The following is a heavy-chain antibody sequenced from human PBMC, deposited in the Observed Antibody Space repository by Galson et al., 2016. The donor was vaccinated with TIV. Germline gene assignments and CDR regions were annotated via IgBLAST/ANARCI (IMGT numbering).Heavy chain of an antibody. V-gene: IGHV3-11*01. J-gene: IGHJ4*02. CDR1: GFVFNDYY. CDR3: TRGVFSAV. Sequence: SLRLSCAGSGFVFNDYYMNWMRQSPGKGPEWLAHISSSGSSIFYADSVRGRFTISRDNVKKLVFLQMNTLRADDTALYYCTRGVFSAVWGQGTLVTVSS. D-gene: IGHD5/OR15-5a*01. CDR2: ISSSGSSI.